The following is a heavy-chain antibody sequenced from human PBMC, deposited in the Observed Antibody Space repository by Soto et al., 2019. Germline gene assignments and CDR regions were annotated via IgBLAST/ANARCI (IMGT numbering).Heavy chain of an antibody. J-gene: IGHJ5*02. Sequence: QVQLVQSGAEEKKPGASVKVSCKASGYTFTSYAMHWVRQAPGQRLEWMGWINAGNGNTKYSQKFRGRVTITRDTSASTAYMELSSLRSEDTAVYYCARDPWNYVSGWFDPWGQGTLVTVSS. CDR3: ARDPWNYVSGWFDP. D-gene: IGHD1-7*01. V-gene: IGHV1-3*05. CDR2: INAGNGNT. CDR1: GYTFTSYA.